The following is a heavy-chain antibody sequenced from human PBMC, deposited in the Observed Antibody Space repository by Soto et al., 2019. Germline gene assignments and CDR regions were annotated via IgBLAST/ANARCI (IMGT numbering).Heavy chain of an antibody. V-gene: IGHV1-69*13. CDR2: IIPIFGTP. D-gene: IGHD2-2*01. Sequence: GASVKVSCKASGGTFTNYAFSWVGQAPGQGLEWMGGIIPIFGTPDYAQKFQGRVTITADESTRTASMELSSLRSDDTAVYYCARERSVGYCITTTCPNPFYYYAMDVWGQGTTVTVSS. CDR3: ARERSVGYCITTTCPNPFYYYAMDV. CDR1: GGTFTNYA. J-gene: IGHJ6*02.